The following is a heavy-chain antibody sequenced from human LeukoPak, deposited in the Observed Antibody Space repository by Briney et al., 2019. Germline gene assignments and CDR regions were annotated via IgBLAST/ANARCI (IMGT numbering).Heavy chain of an antibody. CDR3: ARDFGVKLGAFDI. J-gene: IGHJ3*02. CDR1: GYTFTGYY. D-gene: IGHD2-8*01. CDR2: INPNSGGT. V-gene: IGHV1-2*02. Sequence: ASVKVSCKASGYTFTGYYMHWVRQAPGQGLEWMGWINPNSGGTNYAQKFQGRVTMTRDTSISTAYMELSRLRSDDTAVYYCARDFGVKLGAFDIWGQGTMVTVSS.